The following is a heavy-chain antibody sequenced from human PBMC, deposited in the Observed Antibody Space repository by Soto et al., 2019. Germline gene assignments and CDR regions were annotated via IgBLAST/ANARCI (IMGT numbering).Heavy chain of an antibody. CDR1: GFSFSSYA. D-gene: IGHD6-19*01. CDR3: ASQYTSGWTLYFFDC. CDR2: ISHDGSNK. Sequence: QVQLVESGGGVVQPERSLRLSCAASGFSFSSYAMHWVRQAPGKGLEWVAVISHDGSNKHYADSVKGRFTISRDNSKNTVYLQMNSLRDDDTAVYYCASQYTSGWTLYFFDCWGQGTLVTVSS. V-gene: IGHV3-30-3*01. J-gene: IGHJ4*02.